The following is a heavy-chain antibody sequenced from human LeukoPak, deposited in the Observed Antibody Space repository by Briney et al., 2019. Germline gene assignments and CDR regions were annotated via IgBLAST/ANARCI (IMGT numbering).Heavy chain of an antibody. CDR2: IKQDGSEK. J-gene: IGHJ4*02. CDR1: GFTLSSYW. V-gene: IGHV3-7*01. CDR3: ARRGYYYDSSGYYLGGFDY. D-gene: IGHD3-22*01. Sequence: PGGSLRLSCAASGFTLSSYWMSWVRQAPGKGLEWEANIKQDGSEKYYVDSVKGRFTISRDNAKNSLYLQMNSLRAEDTAVYYCARRGYYYDSSGYYLGGFDYWGQGTLVTVSS.